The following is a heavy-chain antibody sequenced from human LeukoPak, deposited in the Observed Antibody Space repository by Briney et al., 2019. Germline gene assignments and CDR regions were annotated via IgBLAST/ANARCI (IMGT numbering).Heavy chain of an antibody. CDR3: ARVRNYGDYQDY. Sequence: ASVKVSCKASGYTFTSFGIGWVRQAPGQGLEWMGWISASTANTNYAQRLQDRVTMTTDTSTSTASMELRSLRSEDTAVYYCARVRNYGDYQDYWGQGTLVTVSS. D-gene: IGHD4-17*01. CDR1: GYTFTSFG. CDR2: ISASTANT. V-gene: IGHV1-18*01. J-gene: IGHJ4*02.